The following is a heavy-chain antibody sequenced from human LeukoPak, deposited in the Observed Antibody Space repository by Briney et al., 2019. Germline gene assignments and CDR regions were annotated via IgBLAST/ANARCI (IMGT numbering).Heavy chain of an antibody. CDR3: ARRLGMFDP. J-gene: IGHJ5*02. CDR2: IYYSGST. Sequence: PSETLSLTCTVSGGSISSSSYSWGWIRQPPGKGLEWIGSIYYSGSTYYNPSLKSRVTISVDTSKNQFSLKLSSVTAADTAVYYCARRLGMFDPWGQGTLVTVSS. CDR1: GGSISSSSYS. D-gene: IGHD6-13*01. V-gene: IGHV4-39*01.